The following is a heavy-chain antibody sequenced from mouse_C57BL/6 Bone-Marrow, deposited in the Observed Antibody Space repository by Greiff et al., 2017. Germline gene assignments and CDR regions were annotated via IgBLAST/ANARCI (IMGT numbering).Heavy chain of an antibody. CDR1: GYAFSSSW. J-gene: IGHJ3*01. Sequence: QVQLQQPGPELVKPGASVKISCKASGYAFSSSWMNWVKQRPGQGLEWIGRIYPGDGDTNSNGKFKGKATLTVDKSSSTAYMQLSSLTSEDSAVYFCARPLIRRYQSLRAYWGQGTLVTVSA. D-gene: IGHD1-1*01. CDR3: ARPLIRRYQSLRAY. V-gene: IGHV1-82*01. CDR2: IYPGDGDT.